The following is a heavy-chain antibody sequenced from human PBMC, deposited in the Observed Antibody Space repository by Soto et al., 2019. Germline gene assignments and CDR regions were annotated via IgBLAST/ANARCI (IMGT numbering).Heavy chain of an antibody. Sequence: SETLSLTCAVSGGSISSGGYSWSWIRQPPGKGLEWIGYIYHSGSTYYNPSLKSRVTISVDRSKNQFSLKLSSVTAADTAVYYCASEYYSSGYPIFDYWGQGTMVTVYS. V-gene: IGHV4-30-2*01. D-gene: IGHD3-22*01. CDR3: ASEYYSSGYPIFDY. CDR1: GGSISSGGYS. J-gene: IGHJ4*02. CDR2: IYHSGST.